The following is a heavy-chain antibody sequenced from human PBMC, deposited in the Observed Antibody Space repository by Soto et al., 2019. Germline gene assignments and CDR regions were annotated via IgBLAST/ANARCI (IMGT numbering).Heavy chain of an antibody. V-gene: IGHV1-69*06. CDR2: IIPIFGTA. CDR1: GGTFSSYA. D-gene: IGHD5-18*01. J-gene: IGHJ6*02. CDR3: ARGRGYSYGSLYYYYYGMDV. Sequence: QVQLVQSGAEVKKPGSSVKVSCKASGGTFSSYAISWGRQAPGQGLEWMGGIIPIFGTANYAQKFQGRVTITADKATRTAYMELSSLRSEDTAVYYCARGRGYSYGSLYYYYYGMDVWGQGTTVTVSS.